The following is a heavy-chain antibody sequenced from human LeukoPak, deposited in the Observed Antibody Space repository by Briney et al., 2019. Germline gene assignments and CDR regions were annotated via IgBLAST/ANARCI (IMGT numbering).Heavy chain of an antibody. CDR2: IRYDGTNT. CDR3: APEATNVAGS. D-gene: IGHD1-1*01. V-gene: IGHV3-30*02. Sequence: GSLTLSCAASGFTFSNYGLNWVRQAPGKGLEWLTFIRYDGTNTYYRDSVKGRFTISRGNSKNTLFLQMHGLRPEDTAVYYCAPEATNVAGSWGQGTLVIVSS. CDR1: GFTFSNYG. J-gene: IGHJ4*02.